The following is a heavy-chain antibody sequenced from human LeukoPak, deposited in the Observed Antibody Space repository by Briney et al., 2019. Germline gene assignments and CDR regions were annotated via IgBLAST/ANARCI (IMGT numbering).Heavy chain of an antibody. J-gene: IGHJ4*02. D-gene: IGHD4-17*01. CDR2: ISSSSTI. Sequence: GGSLRLSCAASGFTFSSYSMNWVRQAPGKGLEWVSYISSSSTIYYANSVKGRFTMSRDNAKNSLYLQMNSLRDEDTAVYYCAGDQYGAYAIDYWGQGTLVTVSS. CDR3: AGDQYGAYAIDY. CDR1: GFTFSSYS. V-gene: IGHV3-48*02.